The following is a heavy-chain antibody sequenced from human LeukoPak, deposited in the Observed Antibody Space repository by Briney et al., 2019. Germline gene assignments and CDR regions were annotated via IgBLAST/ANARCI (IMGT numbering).Heavy chain of an antibody. CDR1: GGSVSGDY. CDR2: INHSGST. J-gene: IGHJ2*01. V-gene: IGHV4-34*01. D-gene: IGHD5-24*01. Sequence: SETLSLTCAVYGGSVSGDYWSWIRQPPGEGLEWIGEINHSGSTNYNPSLKSRVTISVDTSKNQFSLKLSSVTAADTAVYYCARGQRWLQRYFDLWGRGTLVTVSS. CDR3: ARGQRWLQRYFDL.